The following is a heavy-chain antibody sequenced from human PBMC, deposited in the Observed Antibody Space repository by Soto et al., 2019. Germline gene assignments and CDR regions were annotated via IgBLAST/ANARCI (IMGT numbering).Heavy chain of an antibody. J-gene: IGHJ4*02. V-gene: IGHV4-30-4*01. D-gene: IGHD3-22*01. CDR3: ARDHGYYYDSSGYYN. CDR1: GGSISSGDYY. Sequence: QVQLQESGPGLVKPSQTLSLTCTVSGGSISSGDYYWSWIRQPPGKGLEWIGYIYYSGSTYYNPSLKSRVTISEDTSKNQFSLKLSSVTAADTAVYYCARDHGYYYDSSGYYNWGQGTLVTVSS. CDR2: IYYSGST.